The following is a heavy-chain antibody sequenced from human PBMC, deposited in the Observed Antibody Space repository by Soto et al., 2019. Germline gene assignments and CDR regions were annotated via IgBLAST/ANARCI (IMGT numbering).Heavy chain of an antibody. D-gene: IGHD3-22*01. CDR1: GYSFTSYC. CDR3: ARQENDYYYDSSGYYSF. CDR2: IYPGDSDT. J-gene: IGHJ4*02. V-gene: IGHV5-51*01. Sequence: GESLKISCKGSGYSFTSYCIGWVRQMPGKGLEWMGIIYPGDSDTRYSPSFQGQVTISADKSISTAYLQWSSLKASDTAMYYCARQENDYYYDSSGYYSFWGQGTLVTVSS.